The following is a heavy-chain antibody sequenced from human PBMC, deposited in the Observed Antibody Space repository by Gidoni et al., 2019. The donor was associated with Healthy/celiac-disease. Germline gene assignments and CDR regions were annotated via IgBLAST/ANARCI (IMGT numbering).Heavy chain of an antibody. CDR3: ARDPDPTTTIYDSSGTDVETSGD. D-gene: IGHD3-22*01. J-gene: IGHJ4*02. V-gene: IGHV4-31*03. Sequence: QVQLQESGPGLVKPSQTLSLTCTVSGGSISSGGYYWSWIRQHPGKGLEWIGYIYYSGSTYYNPSLKSRVTISVDTSKNQFSLKLSSVTAADTAVYYCARDPDPTTTIYDSSGTDVETSGDWGQGTLVTVSS. CDR1: GGSISSGGYY. CDR2: IYYSGST.